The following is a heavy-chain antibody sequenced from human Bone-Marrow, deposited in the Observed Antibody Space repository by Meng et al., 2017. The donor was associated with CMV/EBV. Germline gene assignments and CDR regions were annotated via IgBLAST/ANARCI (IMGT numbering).Heavy chain of an antibody. CDR3: ARGSESWNGYYPSYGMDV. CDR2: ISPSSGIT. Sequence: ASVKVSCKASGYTFTSYYMHWVRQAPGQGLEWMGIISPSSGITNYAQKFQGRLTMTGDTSTSTVYMELSSLTSDDTAVYYCARGSESWNGYYPSYGMDVWGQGTTVTVSS. V-gene: IGHV1-46*01. CDR1: GYTFTSYY. J-gene: IGHJ6*02. D-gene: IGHD3-3*01.